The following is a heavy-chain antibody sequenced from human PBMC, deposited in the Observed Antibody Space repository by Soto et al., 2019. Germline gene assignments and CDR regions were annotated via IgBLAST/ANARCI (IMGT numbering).Heavy chain of an antibody. Sequence: QVQLLQSGTEVKKPGASVKVSCKASGYTFTAYYIHWVRQAPGQGLEWMGWIIPDSGATKYTQKFQGRVTMTSEASINTAFLEVSRLRFDDTAVYFCARGDRISRFGVRNWFDPWGQGTLVTVSS. J-gene: IGHJ5*02. V-gene: IGHV1-2*02. D-gene: IGHD3-3*01. CDR1: GYTFTAYY. CDR3: ARGDRISRFGVRNWFDP. CDR2: IIPDSGAT.